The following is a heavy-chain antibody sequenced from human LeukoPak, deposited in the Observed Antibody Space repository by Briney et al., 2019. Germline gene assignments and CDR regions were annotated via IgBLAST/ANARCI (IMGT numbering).Heavy chain of an antibody. J-gene: IGHJ3*02. D-gene: IGHD3-3*01. CDR1: GYTFTAYF. Sequence: GASVKVSCKASGYTFTAYFMHWVRQAPGQGLEWMGWINPSRGGTNFAQKFQGRVTMTRDTSISTAYMELSSLRSEDTAVYYCARGLDFWSGYYNQAVDAFDIWGQGTMVTVSS. V-gene: IGHV1-2*02. CDR3: ARGLDFWSGYYNQAVDAFDI. CDR2: INPSRGGT.